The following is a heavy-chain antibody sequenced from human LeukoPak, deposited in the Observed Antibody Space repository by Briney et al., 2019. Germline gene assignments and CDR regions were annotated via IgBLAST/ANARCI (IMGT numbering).Heavy chain of an antibody. CDR1: GGTFSSYA. V-gene: IGHV1-69*06. CDR2: IIPIFGTA. J-gene: IGHJ4*02. CDR3: ARSNYYGSAPNFDY. Sequence: SVKVSCKASGGTFSSYAISWVRQAPGQGLEWMGGIIPIFGTANYAQKFQGRVTITADKSTSTAYMELSSLRSEDTAVYYCARSNYYGSAPNFDYWGQGTLVTVSS. D-gene: IGHD3-10*01.